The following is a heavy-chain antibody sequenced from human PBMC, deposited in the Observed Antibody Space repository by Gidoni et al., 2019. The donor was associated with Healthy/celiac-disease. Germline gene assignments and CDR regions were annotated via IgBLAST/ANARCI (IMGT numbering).Heavy chain of an antibody. D-gene: IGHD2-15*01. CDR3: AKGGYCSGGSCPGGMDV. J-gene: IGHJ6*02. CDR1: GFAFSSYA. CDR2: ISGSVGRT. Sequence: EVQLLESGGGLVQPGGSLRLSCAAPGFAFSSYAMSWVRQGPGKGLEWISAISGSVGRTYYADSVKGRFTISRDKSKNTLYMQMNSLRAEDTAVYYCAKGGYCSGGSCPGGMDVWGQGTTVTVSS. V-gene: IGHV3-23*01.